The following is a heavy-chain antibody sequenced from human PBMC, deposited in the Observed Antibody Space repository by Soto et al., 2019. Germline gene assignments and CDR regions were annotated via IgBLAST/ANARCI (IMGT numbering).Heavy chain of an antibody. CDR3: ARGITIFGVVLSV. V-gene: IGHV4-31*03. Sequence: SETLSLTCTVSGGSISSGGYYWSWIRQHPGKGLEWIGYIYYSGSTYYNPSLKSRVTISVDTSKNQFSLKLSSVTAADTAVYYCARGITIFGVVLSVWGQGTTVTVSS. D-gene: IGHD3-3*01. CDR1: GGSISSGGYY. J-gene: IGHJ6*02. CDR2: IYYSGST.